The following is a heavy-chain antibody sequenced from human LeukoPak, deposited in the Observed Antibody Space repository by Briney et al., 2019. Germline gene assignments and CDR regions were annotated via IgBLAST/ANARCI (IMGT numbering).Heavy chain of an antibody. CDR1: GFSLSTSGVG. CDR3: AHRDVLRCFDWSPPFDY. J-gene: IGHJ4*02. Sequence: ASGPTLVKPTQTLTLTCTFSGFSLSTSGVGVGWIRQPPGKALEWLSLIYWDDDKRYSPSLKSRLTITKDTSKNQVVLTMTNMDPVDTATYYCAHRDVLRCFDWSPPFDYWGQGTLVTVSS. V-gene: IGHV2-5*02. CDR2: IYWDDDK. D-gene: IGHD3-9*01.